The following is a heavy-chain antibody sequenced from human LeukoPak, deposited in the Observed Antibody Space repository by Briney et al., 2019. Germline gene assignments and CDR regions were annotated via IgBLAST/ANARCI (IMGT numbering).Heavy chain of an antibody. CDR2: ISYDGSNK. D-gene: IGHD6-13*01. J-gene: IGHJ4*02. CDR3: AKGEYSSSWYLGYFDY. V-gene: IGHV3-30*18. Sequence: GGSLRPSCAASGFTFSSYAMSWVRQAPGKGLEWVAVISYDGSNKYYADSVKGRFTISRDNSKNTLYLQMNSLRAEDTAVYYCAKGEYSSSWYLGYFDYWGQGTLVTVST. CDR1: GFTFSSYA.